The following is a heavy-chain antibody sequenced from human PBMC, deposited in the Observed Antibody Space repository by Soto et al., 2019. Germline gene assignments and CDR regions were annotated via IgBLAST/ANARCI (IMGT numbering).Heavy chain of an antibody. CDR1: GGTFSSYA. CDR2: IIPIFGTA. J-gene: IGHJ4*02. D-gene: IGHD3-3*01. V-gene: IGHV1-69*12. Sequence: QVQLVQSGAEVKKPGSSVKVSCKASGGTFSSYAISWVRQAPGQGLEWMGGIIPIFGTANYAQKFQGRVTITADESTSTAYVELSSLRSEDTAVYYCARAAIFGVVLPGNYWGQGTLVTVSS. CDR3: ARAAIFGVVLPGNY.